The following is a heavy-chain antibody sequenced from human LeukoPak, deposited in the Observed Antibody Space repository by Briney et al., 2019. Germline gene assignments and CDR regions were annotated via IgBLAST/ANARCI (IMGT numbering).Heavy chain of an antibody. J-gene: IGHJ4*02. V-gene: IGHV1-69*02. CDR2: IIPILGIA. CDR3: ARAKDYDILTGYYKDFDY. CDR1: GGTFSSYT. D-gene: IGHD3-9*01. Sequence: ASVKVSCKASGGTFSSYTISWVRQAPGQGLEWMGRIIPILGIANYAQKFQGRVTITADKSTSTAYMELSSLRSEDTAVYYCARAKDYDILTGYYKDFDYWGQGTLVTVSS.